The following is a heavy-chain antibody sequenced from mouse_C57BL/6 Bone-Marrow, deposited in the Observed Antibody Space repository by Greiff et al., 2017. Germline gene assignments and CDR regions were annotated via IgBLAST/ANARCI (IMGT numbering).Heavy chain of an antibody. V-gene: IGHV1-26*01. CDR2: INPNNGGT. CDR3: AREGGYYWYFDG. Sequence: VQLQQSGPELVKPGASVKISCKASGYTFTDYYMNWVKQSHGKSLEWIGDINPNNGGTSYNQKFKGKATLTVDKSSSTAYMELRSLTSEDSAVYYCAREGGYYWYFDGWGTGTTVTVSS. CDR1: GYTFTDYY. J-gene: IGHJ1*03. D-gene: IGHD1-1*02.